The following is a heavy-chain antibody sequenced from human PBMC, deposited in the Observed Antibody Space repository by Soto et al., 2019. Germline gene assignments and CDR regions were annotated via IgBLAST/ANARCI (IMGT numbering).Heavy chain of an antibody. CDR3: AREIPSRGAGWFDP. J-gene: IGHJ5*02. V-gene: IGHV3-48*02. CDR2: ISSSSSTI. D-gene: IGHD3-10*01. Sequence: EVQLVESGGGLVQPGGSLRLSCAASGFTFSSYSMNWDRQAPGKGLEWVSYISSSSSTIYYADSVKGRFTISRDNAKNSLYLQMNSLRDEDTAVYYCAREIPSRGAGWFDPWGQGTLVTVSS. CDR1: GFTFSSYS.